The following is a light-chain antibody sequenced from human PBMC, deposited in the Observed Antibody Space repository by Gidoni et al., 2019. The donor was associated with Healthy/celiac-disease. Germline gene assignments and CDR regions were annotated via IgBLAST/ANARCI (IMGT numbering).Light chain of an antibody. CDR2: GAS. Sequence: EIVLTQSPCTLSLSPGVRATLSCRASQSVSSSYLAWYQQKPGQAPRLLIYGASSRATGIPDRFSGSGSGTDFTLTISRLEPEDFAVYYCQQYGSSPTFGQGTKLEIK. CDR1: QSVSSSY. J-gene: IGKJ2*01. V-gene: IGKV3-20*01. CDR3: QQYGSSPT.